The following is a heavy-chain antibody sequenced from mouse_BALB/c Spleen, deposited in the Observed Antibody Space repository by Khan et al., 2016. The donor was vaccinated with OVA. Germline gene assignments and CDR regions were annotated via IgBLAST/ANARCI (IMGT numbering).Heavy chain of an antibody. CDR1: GYSITSGYG. V-gene: IGHV3-2*02. D-gene: IGHD1-2*01. CDR3: ARTARIKY. CDR2: ISYSGST. Sequence: EVQLQESGPGLVKPSQSLSLTCTVTGYSITSGYGWNWIRQFPGNKLEWMGYISYSGSTNSNPSLKSRISIYRDTSKNQFFLQLNSVTTEDTATYYCARTARIKYWGQGTTLTVSS. J-gene: IGHJ2*01.